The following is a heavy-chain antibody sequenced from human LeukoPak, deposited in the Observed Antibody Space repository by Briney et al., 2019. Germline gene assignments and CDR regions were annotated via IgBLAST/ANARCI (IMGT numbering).Heavy chain of an antibody. CDR3: ARLEGSWNAFDI. J-gene: IGHJ3*02. CDR1: GGSISSGGYS. CDR2: MYHSGST. Sequence: SETLSLTCAVSGGSISSGGYSWSWIRQPPGKGLEWIGCMYHSGSTFYNPSLRSRVTISGDRSKNQFSLKLNSVTAADTALYYCARLEGSWNAFDIWGQGTMVTVSS. V-gene: IGHV4-30-2*01.